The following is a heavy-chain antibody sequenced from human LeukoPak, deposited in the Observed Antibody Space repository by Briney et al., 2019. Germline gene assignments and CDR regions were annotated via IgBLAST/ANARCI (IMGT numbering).Heavy chain of an antibody. CDR1: GGSVSSGSYY. Sequence: SETLSLTCTVSGGSVSSGSYYWSWIRQPPGKGLEWIGYIYYSGSTNYNPSLKSRVTISVDTSKNQFSLKLSSVTAADTAVYYCARDGYSYGGFDYWGQGTLVTVSS. D-gene: IGHD5-18*01. CDR2: IYYSGST. V-gene: IGHV4-61*01. CDR3: ARDGYSYGGFDY. J-gene: IGHJ4*02.